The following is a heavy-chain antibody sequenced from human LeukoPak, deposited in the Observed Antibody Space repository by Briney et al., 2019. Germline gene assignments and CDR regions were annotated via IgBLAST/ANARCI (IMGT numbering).Heavy chain of an antibody. J-gene: IGHJ4*02. D-gene: IGHD3-22*01. V-gene: IGHV3-7*01. CDR3: ARGYYDSSGYYPPFDY. Sequence: PGGSLRLSCAASGFTFSSYWMSWVRQAPGKGLEWVANIKQDGSEKYYVDSVKGRFTISRDNAKNSLYLQMNSLRAEDTAVYYCARGYYDSSGYYPPFDYWGQGTLVTVSS. CDR2: IKQDGSEK. CDR1: GFTFSSYW.